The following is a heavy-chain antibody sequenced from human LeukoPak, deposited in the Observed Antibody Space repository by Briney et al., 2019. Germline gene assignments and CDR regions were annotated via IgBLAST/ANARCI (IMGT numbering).Heavy chain of an antibody. D-gene: IGHD5-12*01. CDR1: AGSISSYY. CDR2: TYNSGTT. J-gene: IGHJ2*01. CDR3: ATSGYRERLPWPYGYVDL. V-gene: IGHV4-59*08. Sequence: PSETLSLTWTVAAGSISSYYWSWIRQPQGQGLEWIGYTYNSGTTNSHPSLKSRATISVDTSKDQFSLKLCSVTGTDTAVYYCATSGYRERLPWPYGYVDLWGRGTRVTVSS.